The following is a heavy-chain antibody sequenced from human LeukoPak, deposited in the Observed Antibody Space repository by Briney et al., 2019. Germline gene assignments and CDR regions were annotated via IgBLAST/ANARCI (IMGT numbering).Heavy chain of an antibody. CDR3: AKDRWYDGKSGFFDH. V-gene: IGHV3-23*01. D-gene: IGHD3-3*01. CDR2: ISGSGGST. J-gene: IGHJ4*02. CDR1: GFTFSSYA. Sequence: PGGSLRLSCAASGFTFSSYAMSWVRQAPGKGLECVSAISGSGGSTYYADSVKGRFTISRDNSKNTLYLQLNSLRAEDTAIYYCAKDRWYDGKSGFFDHWGRGTLVTVSS.